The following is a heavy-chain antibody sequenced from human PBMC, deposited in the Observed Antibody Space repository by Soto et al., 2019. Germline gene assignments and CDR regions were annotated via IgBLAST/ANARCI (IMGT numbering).Heavy chain of an antibody. Sequence: QVQLVESGGGVVQPGRSLRLSCAASGFTFSSYGMHWVRQAPGKGLEWVAVIWYDGSNKYYADSVKGRFTISRDNSKNTLYLQMNRLRAGDTAVYYCGATYNWNYVGSGYFDYWGQGTLVTVSS. CDR3: GATYNWNYVGSGYFDY. CDR1: GFTFSSYG. D-gene: IGHD1-7*01. CDR2: IWYDGSNK. J-gene: IGHJ4*02. V-gene: IGHV3-33*01.